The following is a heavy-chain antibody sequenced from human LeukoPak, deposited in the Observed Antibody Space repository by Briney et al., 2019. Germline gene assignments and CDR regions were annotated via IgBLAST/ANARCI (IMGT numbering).Heavy chain of an antibody. CDR1: GGSISSYY. Sequence: SETLSLTCTVSGGSISSYYWSWIRQPPGKGLEGSGYIYYSGSTNYNPALKSRVTISVDTSKNQFSLKLSSVTAADTAVYYCARRGEFLTGYYNWFDPWGQGTLVTVSS. CDR2: IYYSGST. J-gene: IGHJ5*02. D-gene: IGHD3-9*01. V-gene: IGHV4-59*08. CDR3: ARRGEFLTGYYNWFDP.